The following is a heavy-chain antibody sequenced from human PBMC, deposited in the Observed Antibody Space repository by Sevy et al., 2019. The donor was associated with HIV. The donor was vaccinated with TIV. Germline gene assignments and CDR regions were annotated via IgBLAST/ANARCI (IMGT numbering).Heavy chain of an antibody. V-gene: IGHV3-30*03. CDR2: ISYDGRGK. CDR1: GFTFSSYD. Sequence: GGSLRLSCAASGFTFSSYDMHWVRQAPGKGLEWVAVISYDGRGKHYADSVKGRFTISRDNAKNTLYLQMNSLRVEDSAVFYCVAVALTFGGDPYENHHFMDVWGRGTRVTVSS. CDR3: VAVALTFGGDPYENHHFMDV. D-gene: IGHD3-16*01. J-gene: IGHJ6*03.